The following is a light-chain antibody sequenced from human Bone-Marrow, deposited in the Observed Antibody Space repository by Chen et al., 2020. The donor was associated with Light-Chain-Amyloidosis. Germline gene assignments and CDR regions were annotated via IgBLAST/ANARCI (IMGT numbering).Light chain of an antibody. CDR2: EVN. CDR1: SSDVGRHDL. CDR3: CSDAGGSTWV. V-gene: IGLV2-23*02. Sequence: QSALTQPASVSGSPGQSITISCTGTSSDVGRHDLVSWSQQHPGKAPQLVIYEVNKRPSWASDRFSGSKSGNTASLTIAGLQAEDEADYHCCSDAGGSTWVFGRGTKLTVL. J-gene: IGLJ3*02.